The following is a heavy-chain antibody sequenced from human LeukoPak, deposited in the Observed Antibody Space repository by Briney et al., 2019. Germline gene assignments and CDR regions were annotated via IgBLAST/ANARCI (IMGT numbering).Heavy chain of an antibody. CDR3: AKHPSGYYYDHFDY. CDR1: GYTFTSYG. V-gene: IGHV1-18*01. J-gene: IGHJ4*02. CDR2: ISAYNGNT. D-gene: IGHD3-22*01. Sequence: GASVKVSCKASGYTFTSYGISWVRQAPGQGLEWMGWISAYNGNTNYAQKLQGRVTMTTDTSTSTAYMELRSLRSDDTAVYYCAKHPSGYYYDHFDYWGQGTLVTVSS.